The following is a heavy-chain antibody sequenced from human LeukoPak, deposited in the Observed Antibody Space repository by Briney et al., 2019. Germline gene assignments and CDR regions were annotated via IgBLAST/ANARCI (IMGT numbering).Heavy chain of an antibody. Sequence: SETLPLTCTVSGGSISHYYWSWIRQPPGKGLEWIGYIYYSGTTNYNPSLKSRVTISVDTSKNQFSLKLSSVTAADTAVYYCAREDPQTKVPEGMDVWGQGTTVTVSS. CDR3: AREDPQTKVPEGMDV. CDR1: GGSISHYY. J-gene: IGHJ6*02. V-gene: IGHV4-59*01. CDR2: IYYSGTT. D-gene: IGHD4/OR15-4a*01.